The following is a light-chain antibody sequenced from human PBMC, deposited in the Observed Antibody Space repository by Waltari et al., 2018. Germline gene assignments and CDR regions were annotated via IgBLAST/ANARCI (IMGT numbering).Light chain of an antibody. J-gene: IGKJ1*01. CDR2: WAS. Sequence: DIVMTQSPDSLALSLGERATISCKSSQNILYSSNNKNYLAWYQHKPGQPPKLLISWASTRESGVPDRFSGSGSGTDFTLTINSLQAEDVAVYYCQQYYSSSPRTFGQGTKVEIK. V-gene: IGKV4-1*01. CDR1: QNILYSSNNKNY. CDR3: QQYYSSSPRT.